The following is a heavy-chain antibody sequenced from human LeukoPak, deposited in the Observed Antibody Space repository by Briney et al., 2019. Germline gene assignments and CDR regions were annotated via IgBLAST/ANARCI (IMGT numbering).Heavy chain of an antibody. V-gene: IGHV1-69*13. CDR1: GGTFSSYA. CDR2: IIPIFGTA. CDR3: ARAYSELGMRQYWYFDL. D-gene: IGHD7-27*01. Sequence: GASVKVSCKASGGTFSSYAISWVRQAPGQGLEWMGGIIPIFGTANYAQKFQGRVTITADESTSTAYMELSSLRSEDTAVYYCARAYSELGMRQYWYFDLWGRGTLVTVSS. J-gene: IGHJ2*01.